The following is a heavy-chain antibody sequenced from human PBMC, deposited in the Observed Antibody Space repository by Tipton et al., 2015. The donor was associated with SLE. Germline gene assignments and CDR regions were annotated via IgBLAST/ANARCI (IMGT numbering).Heavy chain of an antibody. CDR3: ARGVPGELRDFDWILDAFNI. D-gene: IGHD3-9*01. Sequence: TLSLTCAVYGGFFSGYYWSWIRQPPGKGLEWIGEIYHGGSTNYNPSLKSRVSISIDTSKNQFSLKLSSVTAADTAVYYCARGVPGELRDFDWILDAFNIWGQGTEVTVSS. CDR2: IYHGGST. CDR1: GGFFSGYY. V-gene: IGHV4-34*09. J-gene: IGHJ3*02.